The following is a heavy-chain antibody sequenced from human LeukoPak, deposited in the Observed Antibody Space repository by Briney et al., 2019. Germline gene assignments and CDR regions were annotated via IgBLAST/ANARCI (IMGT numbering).Heavy chain of an antibody. J-gene: IGHJ4*02. CDR2: IYTSGST. V-gene: IGHV4-4*07. CDR3: ARSIWTGYSSSWNDY. CDR1: GGSISSYY. Sequence: YPSETLSLTCTVSGGSISSYYWSWIRQPAGKGLEWIGRIYTSGSTNYNPSLKSRVTMSVDTSKNQFSLKLSSVTAADTAVYYCARSIWTGYSSSWNDYWGQGTLVTVSS. D-gene: IGHD6-13*01.